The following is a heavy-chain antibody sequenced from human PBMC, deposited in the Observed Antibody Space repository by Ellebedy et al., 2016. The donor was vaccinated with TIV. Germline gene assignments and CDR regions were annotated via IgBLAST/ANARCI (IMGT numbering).Heavy chain of an antibody. CDR3: TRDDRLSGSYYWAYFQY. V-gene: IGHV1-18*01. CDR1: GYTLSNYG. Sequence: ASVKVSXXASGYTLSNYGISWVRHGPGQGLEWMGWVNTHKGNTNYAPKFRDRLTVTIDTSTSTAYMELRSLGSDDTAVYYCTRDDRLSGSYYWAYFQYWGQGTLVTVSS. J-gene: IGHJ1*01. CDR2: VNTHKGNT. D-gene: IGHD1-26*01.